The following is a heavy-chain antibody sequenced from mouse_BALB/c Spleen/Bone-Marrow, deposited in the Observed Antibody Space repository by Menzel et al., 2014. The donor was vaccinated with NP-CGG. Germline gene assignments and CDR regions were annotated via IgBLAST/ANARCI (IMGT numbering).Heavy chain of an antibody. D-gene: IGHD2-14*01. Sequence: EVKVEESGGRLVKPGGSLKPSCAASGFSFSDHYMYWVRQTPEKRLEWVATISDGGGHTYYSDSVKGRFTISRDNAKNNLYLQMSSLKSEDTAMYHCARDGDYRYAWFSYWGQGTPVAVSA. V-gene: IGHV5-4*02. J-gene: IGHJ3*01. CDR1: GFSFSDHY. CDR2: ISDGGGHT. CDR3: ARDGDYRYAWFSY.